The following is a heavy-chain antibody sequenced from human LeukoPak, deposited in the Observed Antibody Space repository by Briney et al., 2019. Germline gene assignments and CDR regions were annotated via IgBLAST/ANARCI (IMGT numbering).Heavy chain of an antibody. D-gene: IGHD6-19*01. CDR2: ISSSGGTT. CDR1: GSTFSSYA. J-gene: IGHJ4*02. V-gene: IGHV3-23*01. Sequence: GGSLRLSCAASGSTFSSYAMNWVRQAPGKGLEWVPVISSSGGTTYYSDSVKGRFIISRDNSKNTLYLQMNSLRAEDTAVYYCAKAGIAVPATPEYCGQGTQVTVSS. CDR3: AKAGIAVPATPEY.